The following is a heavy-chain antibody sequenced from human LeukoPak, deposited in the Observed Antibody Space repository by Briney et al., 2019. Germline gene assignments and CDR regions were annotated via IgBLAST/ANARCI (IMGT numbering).Heavy chain of an antibody. J-gene: IGHJ4*02. CDR3: ARDPGVSMVRGVITYYFDY. V-gene: IGHV3-33*01. Sequence: GGSLRLSCAASGFTFSSYGIHWVRQAPGKGLEWVAVIWYDGSNKYYADSVKGRFIISRDNSKNTLYLQMNSLRVEDTAVNYCARDPGVSMVRGVITYYFDYWGQGTLVTVSS. D-gene: IGHD3-10*01. CDR1: GFTFSSYG. CDR2: IWYDGSNK.